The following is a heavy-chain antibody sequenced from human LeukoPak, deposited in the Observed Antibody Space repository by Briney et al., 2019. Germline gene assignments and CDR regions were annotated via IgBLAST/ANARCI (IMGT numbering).Heavy chain of an antibody. CDR3: ARSDNRYYFDS. D-gene: IGHD5-24*01. V-gene: IGHV3-11*04. Sequence: NPGGSLRLSCAASGFTFSDYYMYWIRRAPGKGLEWISYISSSGSTIYYGDSVKGRFTISRDNAKNSLYLQMNSLTAEDTALYFCARSDNRYYFDSWGQGTLVTVSS. CDR1: GFTFSDYY. J-gene: IGHJ4*02. CDR2: ISSSGSTI.